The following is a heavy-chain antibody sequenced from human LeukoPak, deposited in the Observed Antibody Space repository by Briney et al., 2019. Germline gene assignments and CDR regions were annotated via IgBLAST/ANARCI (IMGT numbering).Heavy chain of an antibody. CDR3: ARPYSRESGYDFVFEY. J-gene: IGHJ4*02. CDR1: RFTFSDYY. D-gene: IGHD5-12*01. Sequence: GGSLRLSCAASRFTFSDYYMSWIRQAPGKGLEWVSYISSGGGSTTNYPDSVKGRFTISRDNSKNTLYLQMNSLRAEDTAVYYCARPYSRESGYDFVFEYWGQGTLVTVSS. V-gene: IGHV3-11*04. CDR2: ISSGGGSTT.